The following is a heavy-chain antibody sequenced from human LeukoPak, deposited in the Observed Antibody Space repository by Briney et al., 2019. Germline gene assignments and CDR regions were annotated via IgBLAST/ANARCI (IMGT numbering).Heavy chain of an antibody. J-gene: IGHJ4*02. V-gene: IGHV3-30*03. D-gene: IGHD5-24*01. CDR2: ISYDGSNK. Sequence: GRSLRLSWAAAGFILTSYGIDSARQAPGKGLEWVAVISYDGSNKYYADSVKGRFTISRDNSKNTLYLQMNSLRAEDTAVYYCAGDGSRLMGGRGTLVTVSS. CDR3: AGDGSRLM. CDR1: GFILTSYG.